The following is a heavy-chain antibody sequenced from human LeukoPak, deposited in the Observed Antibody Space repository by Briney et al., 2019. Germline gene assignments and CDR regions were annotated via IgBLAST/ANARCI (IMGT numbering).Heavy chain of an antibody. CDR3: ARDYCSTTSCSYSDS. CDR2: IKQDGSEK. CDR1: GFTFSSYW. J-gene: IGHJ4*02. D-gene: IGHD2-2*01. Sequence: PGGSLRLSCAASGFTFSSYWMSWVRQAPGKGLEWVANIKQDGSEKYYVDSVKGRFTISRDNAKNSLYLQMNSLRAEDTAVYYCARDYCSTTSCSYSDSWGQGTLVIVSS. V-gene: IGHV3-7*03.